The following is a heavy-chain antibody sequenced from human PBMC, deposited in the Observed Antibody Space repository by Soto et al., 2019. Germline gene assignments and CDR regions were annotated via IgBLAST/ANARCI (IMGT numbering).Heavy chain of an antibody. V-gene: IGHV3-30-3*01. CDR3: ARDRGGGGYYGVDV. CDR1: GFTFSIYA. J-gene: IGHJ6*02. CDR2: ISYDGNNK. Sequence: QVQLVESGGGVVQPGRSLRLSCAASGFTFSIYAMHWVRQAPGKGLEWVAVISYDGNNKYYADSVKGRFTISRDNSKNQLYLQMNSLRVEDTAVYYCARDRGGGGYYGVDVWGQGTTVTVSS. D-gene: IGHD2-15*01.